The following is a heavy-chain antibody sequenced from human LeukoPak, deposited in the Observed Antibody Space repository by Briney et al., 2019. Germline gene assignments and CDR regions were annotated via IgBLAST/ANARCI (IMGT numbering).Heavy chain of an antibody. V-gene: IGHV3-23*01. CDR3: AKEIWPTVTTPGRTYFDY. Sequence: GGSLRLSCATSGFTFNDHYLGWVRQAPGKGLEWVSAISGSGGSTYYADSVKGRFTISRDNSKNTLYLQMNSLRADDTAVYYCAKEIWPTVTTPGRTYFDYWGQGTLVTVSS. CDR1: GFTFNDHY. J-gene: IGHJ4*02. CDR2: ISGSGGST. D-gene: IGHD4-17*01.